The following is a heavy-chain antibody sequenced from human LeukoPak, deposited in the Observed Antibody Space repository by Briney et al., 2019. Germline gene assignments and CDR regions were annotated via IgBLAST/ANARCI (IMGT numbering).Heavy chain of an antibody. CDR1: GFTFSTYA. Sequence: GGSLRLSCAASGFTFSTYAMHWARQAPGKGLEWVAVISYDGSNKYYADSVKGRFTISRDNSKNTLYLQMNSLRAEDTAVYYCAKSRDWYVGDYWGQGTLVTVSS. V-gene: IGHV3-30-3*02. J-gene: IGHJ4*02. CDR3: AKSRDWYVGDY. CDR2: ISYDGSNK. D-gene: IGHD6-19*01.